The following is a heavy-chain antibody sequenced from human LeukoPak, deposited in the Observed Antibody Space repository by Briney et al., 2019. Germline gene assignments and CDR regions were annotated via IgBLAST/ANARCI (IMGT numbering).Heavy chain of an antibody. CDR3: ARVWSSSSSGYYYYYMDV. Sequence: GGSLRLSCAASGFTVSSNYMSWVRQAPGKGLEWVSVIYSGGSTYYADSVKGRFTISRDNSKNTLYLQMNSLRAEDTAVYYCARVWSSSSSGYYYYYMDVWGKGTTVTVSS. CDR1: GFTVSSNY. D-gene: IGHD6-6*01. CDR2: IYSGGST. V-gene: IGHV3-53*01. J-gene: IGHJ6*03.